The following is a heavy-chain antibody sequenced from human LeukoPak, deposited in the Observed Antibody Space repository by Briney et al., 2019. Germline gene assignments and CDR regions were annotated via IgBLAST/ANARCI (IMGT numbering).Heavy chain of an antibody. D-gene: IGHD5-18*01. V-gene: IGHV3-21*01. CDR3: ARDPFNTAMVTYYYMDV. CDR2: ISSSSTYK. J-gene: IGHJ6*03. Sequence: PGGSLRPSCAASGFTFSTYSMNWVRQAPGKGLEWVSSISSSSTYKYYADSVKGRFIVSRDNAKNSLYLQMNSLRAEDTAVYYCARDPFNTAMVTYYYMDVWGKGTTVTVSS. CDR1: GFTFSTYS.